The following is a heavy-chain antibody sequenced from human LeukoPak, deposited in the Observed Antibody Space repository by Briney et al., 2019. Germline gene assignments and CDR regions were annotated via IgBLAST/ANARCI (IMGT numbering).Heavy chain of an antibody. Sequence: GGSLRLSCAASGFTFSSCAMSWVRQAPGKGLEWVSRINSDGSSTSYADSVKGRFTISRDNAKNTLYLQMNSLRAEDTAVYYCARGYCSSTSCTRHYYYYYMDVWGKGTTVTVSS. CDR3: ARGYCSSTSCTRHYYYYYMDV. CDR1: GFTFSSCA. V-gene: IGHV3-74*01. CDR2: INSDGSST. J-gene: IGHJ6*03. D-gene: IGHD2-2*01.